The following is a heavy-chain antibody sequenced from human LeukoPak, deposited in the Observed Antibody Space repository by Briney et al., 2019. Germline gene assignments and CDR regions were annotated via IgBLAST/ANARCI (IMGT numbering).Heavy chain of an antibody. CDR2: INTNTGNP. CDR3: ARDDYGDQFGVRYFDL. J-gene: IGHJ2*01. V-gene: IGHV7-4-1*02. D-gene: IGHD4-17*01. Sequence: EASVKVSCKASGYTFTGYYMHWVRQAPGQGLEWMGWINTNTGNPTYAQGFTGRFVFSLDTSVSTAYLQISSLKAEDTAVYYCARDDYGDQFGVRYFDLWGRGTLVTVSS. CDR1: GYTFTGYY.